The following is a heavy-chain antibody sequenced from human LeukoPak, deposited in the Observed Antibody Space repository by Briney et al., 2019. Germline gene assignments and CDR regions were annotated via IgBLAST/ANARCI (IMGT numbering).Heavy chain of an antibody. CDR2: ISRGSSLI. CDR3: ARPSTTPSLTKFDY. J-gene: IGHJ4*02. CDR1: GFTFSSYS. D-gene: IGHD4-17*01. Sequence: TGGSLRLSCAASGFTFSSYSMSWVRQAPGKGLEWLSYISRGSSLIYYADSVKGRFTISRDDAKNSLYLQMNSLRDEDTAVYYCARPSTTPSLTKFDYWGQGTLVTVSS. V-gene: IGHV3-48*02.